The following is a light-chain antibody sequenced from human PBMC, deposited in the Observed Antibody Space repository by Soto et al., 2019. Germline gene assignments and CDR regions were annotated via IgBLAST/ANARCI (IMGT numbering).Light chain of an antibody. CDR1: QSVSTK. Sequence: ETVMTQSPATLSVSPGERATLSCRASQSVSTKLAWYQQKPGQAPRLLIYGASTRATGIPARFSGSWSGTEVTLTVSSLQSEDFAVYYCQQYDDWPPITFGQGTRLEI. J-gene: IGKJ5*01. CDR3: QQYDDWPPIT. V-gene: IGKV3D-15*01. CDR2: GAS.